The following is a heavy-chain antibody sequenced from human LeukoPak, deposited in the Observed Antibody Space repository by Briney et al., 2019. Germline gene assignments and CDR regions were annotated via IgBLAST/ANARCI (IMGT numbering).Heavy chain of an antibody. D-gene: IGHD2-2*01. CDR3: ARDSSPAALPYMDA. CDR2: IDDSGNT. V-gene: IGHV4-59*01. J-gene: IGHJ6*03. CDR1: GGSMKRSY. Sequence: SETLSLTCLVSGGSMKRSYWTWIRQAPGKGLEWIGNIDDSGNTNYSPSLKSRVTIPLDTSKNQFSLRVTSVTAADRGLYFCARDSSPAALPYMDAWGKGTTVTVSS.